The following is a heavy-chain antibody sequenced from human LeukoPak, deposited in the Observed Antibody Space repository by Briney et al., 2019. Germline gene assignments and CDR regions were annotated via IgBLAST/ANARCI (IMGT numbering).Heavy chain of an antibody. D-gene: IGHD3-22*01. CDR2: IIPILGIA. CDR1: GGTFTSYT. Sequence: GASVTVSFTASGGTFTSYTISWVRQAPGQGLELMGRIIPILGIANYSQKFQGRVTITAAKYTSTAYMEQSSLRSQDTAEYYSGKDSSRMDNDRRGYYDYWGQGTLVTVSS. CDR3: GKDSSRMDNDRRGYYDY. J-gene: IGHJ4*02. V-gene: IGHV1-69*04.